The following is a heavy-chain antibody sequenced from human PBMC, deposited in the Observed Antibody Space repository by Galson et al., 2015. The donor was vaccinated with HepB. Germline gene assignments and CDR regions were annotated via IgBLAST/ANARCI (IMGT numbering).Heavy chain of an antibody. CDR2: IYPGDSDT. Sequence: QSGAEVKKPGESLKISCKGSGYSFTSYWIGWVRQMPGKGLEWMGIIYPGDSDTRYSPSFQGQVTISADKSISTAYLQWSSLKASDTAMYYCARVYYDILTGLPDAFDIWGQGTMVTVSS. D-gene: IGHD3-9*01. CDR1: GYSFTSYW. V-gene: IGHV5-51*01. J-gene: IGHJ3*02. CDR3: ARVYYDILTGLPDAFDI.